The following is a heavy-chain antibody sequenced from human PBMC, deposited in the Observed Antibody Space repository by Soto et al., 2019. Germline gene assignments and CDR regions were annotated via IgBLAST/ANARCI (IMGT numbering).Heavy chain of an antibody. Sequence: QLQLQESGPGLVKPSETLSLTCTVSGGSISSSSYYWGWIRQPPGKGLEWIGSIYYSGSTYYNPSLTSRVTIPVETSKTQLPLKLGSLTAADPAVYYCARERGYCSGGSCPVDSWGQGTLVTVSS. V-gene: IGHV4-39*02. CDR2: IYYSGST. J-gene: IGHJ4*02. D-gene: IGHD2-15*01. CDR1: GGSISSSSYY. CDR3: ARERGYCSGGSCPVDS.